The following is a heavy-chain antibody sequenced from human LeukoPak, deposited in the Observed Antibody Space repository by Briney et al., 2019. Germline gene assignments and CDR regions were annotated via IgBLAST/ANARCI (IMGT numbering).Heavy chain of an antibody. Sequence: ASVKVSCMASGYTFTGCYMHWLRQPPGQGLEWMGWINPNSGGTNYAQKSQGRVTMTRDTSISTAYMELSRLRSDDTAVYYCARVVCSSTSCYKDAFDIWGQGTMVTVSS. V-gene: IGHV1-2*02. CDR3: ARVVCSSTSCYKDAFDI. CDR1: GYTFTGCY. CDR2: INPNSGGT. J-gene: IGHJ3*02. D-gene: IGHD2-2*02.